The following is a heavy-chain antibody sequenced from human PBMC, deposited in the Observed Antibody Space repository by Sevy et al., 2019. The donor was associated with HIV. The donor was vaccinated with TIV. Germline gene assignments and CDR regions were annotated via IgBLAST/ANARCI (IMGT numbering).Heavy chain of an antibody. V-gene: IGHV1-8*01. J-gene: IGHJ5*02. CDR1: GYTFTNYD. CDR3: ARGTVLLGIVVVPAARGWFDP. D-gene: IGHD2-2*03. Sequence: ASVKVSCKASGYTFTNYDINWVRQATGQGLEWMGWMNPNSGNTWYAQKFQGRVTMTRNTSISTASMEQSSLRSEDTAVYYCARGTVLLGIVVVPAARGWFDPWGQGTLVTVSS. CDR2: MNPNSGNT.